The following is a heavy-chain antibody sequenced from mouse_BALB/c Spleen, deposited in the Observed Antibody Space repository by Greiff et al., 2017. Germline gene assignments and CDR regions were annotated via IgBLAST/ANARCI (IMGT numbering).Heavy chain of an antibody. CDR3: AREYDYPYYYAMDY. D-gene: IGHD2-4*01. CDR2: ISSGGST. Sequence: EVQRVESGGGLVKPGGSLKLSCAASGFTFSSYAMSWVRQTPEKRLEWVASISSGGSTYYPDSVKGRFTISRDNARNILYLQMSSLRSEDTAMYYCAREYDYPYYYAMDYWGQGTSVTVSS. CDR1: GFTFSSYA. V-gene: IGHV5-6-5*01. J-gene: IGHJ4*01.